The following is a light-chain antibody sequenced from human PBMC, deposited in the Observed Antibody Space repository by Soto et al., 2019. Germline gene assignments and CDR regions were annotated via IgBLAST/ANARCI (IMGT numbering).Light chain of an antibody. CDR1: QSINTY. CDR2: TSS. Sequence: DIQMTQSPSSLSASVGDRVTITCWASQSINTYLSWYQKKPGKPPNLLLYTSSSLRSGVPSRFSGSGSGTDFTLTISSLQPEDFATYYCQQTYTTPWTFGPGTKVEVK. V-gene: IGKV1-39*01. J-gene: IGKJ1*01. CDR3: QQTYTTPWT.